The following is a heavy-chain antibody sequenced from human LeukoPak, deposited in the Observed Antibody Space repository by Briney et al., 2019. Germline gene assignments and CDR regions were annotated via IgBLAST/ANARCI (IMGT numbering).Heavy chain of an antibody. Sequence: ASVKVSCKASGYTFTGYYMHWVRQAPGQGLEWMGWINPNSGGTNYAQKFRGRVTMTRDTSISTAYMELSRLRSDDTAVYYCARETGYCSSTSCQNWFDPWGQGTLVTVSS. CDR3: ARETGYCSSTSCQNWFDP. J-gene: IGHJ5*02. D-gene: IGHD2-2*01. CDR2: INPNSGGT. CDR1: GYTFTGYY. V-gene: IGHV1-2*02.